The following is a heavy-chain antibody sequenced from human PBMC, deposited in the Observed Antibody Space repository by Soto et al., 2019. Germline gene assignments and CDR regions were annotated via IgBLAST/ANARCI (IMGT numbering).Heavy chain of an antibody. CDR3: AGGGYDDY. Sequence: EVQLVESGGGLVQPGGSLRLSCAASGFTVSSNYMSWVRQAPGKGLEWVSVIYSGGSTYYADSVKGRFTISRDNSKNALYLQMHSRRAEAPAVSYCAGGGYDDYWGQGTLVTVSS. J-gene: IGHJ4*02. CDR1: GFTVSSNY. D-gene: IGHD5-12*01. CDR2: IYSGGST. V-gene: IGHV3-66*01.